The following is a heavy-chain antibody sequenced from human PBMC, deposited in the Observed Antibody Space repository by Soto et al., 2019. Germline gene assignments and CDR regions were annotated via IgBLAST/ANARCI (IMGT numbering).Heavy chain of an antibody. D-gene: IGHD1-1*01. Sequence: ASVKVSCKASGYTFTGYYMHWVRQAPGQGLEWMGWINPNSGGTNYAQKFQGRVTMTRDTSISTAYMELSRLRSDDTAVYYCARDRGNWNNFQHWGQGTLVTVSS. V-gene: IGHV1-2*02. J-gene: IGHJ1*01. CDR1: GYTFTGYY. CDR2: INPNSGGT. CDR3: ARDRGNWNNFQH.